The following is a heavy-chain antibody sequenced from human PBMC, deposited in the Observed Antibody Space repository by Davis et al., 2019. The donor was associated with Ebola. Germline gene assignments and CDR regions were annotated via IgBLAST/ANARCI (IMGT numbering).Heavy chain of an antibody. CDR2: IWYDGSNK. Sequence: PGGSLRLSCAASGFTFSSYGMHWVRQAPGKGLEWVAVIWYDGSNKYYADSVKGRFTISRDNSKNTLYLQMNSLRAEDTAVYYCARDPGVWRELLGGYYFDYWGQGTLVTVSS. CDR1: GFTFSSYG. D-gene: IGHD1-26*01. J-gene: IGHJ4*02. CDR3: ARDPGVWRELLGGYYFDY. V-gene: IGHV3-33*01.